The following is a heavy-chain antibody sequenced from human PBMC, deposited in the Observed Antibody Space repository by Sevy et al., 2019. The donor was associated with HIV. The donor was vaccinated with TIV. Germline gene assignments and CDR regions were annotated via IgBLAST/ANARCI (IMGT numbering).Heavy chain of an antibody. CDR3: VKDFGGPTDY. V-gene: IGHV3-74*01. Sequence: GGSLRLSCAGSGFSITSYWMHWVRQAPGKGLVWVSRMNEDGSVTNHADSVRGRFTISRDNAKNTLYLQMNSLRVEDTGEYYCVKDFGGPTDYWGQGTLVTVSS. CDR1: GFSITSYW. J-gene: IGHJ4*02. D-gene: IGHD3-16*01. CDR2: MNEDGSVT.